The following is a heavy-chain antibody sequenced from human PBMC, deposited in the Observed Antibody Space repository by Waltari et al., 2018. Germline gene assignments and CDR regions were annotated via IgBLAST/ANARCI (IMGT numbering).Heavy chain of an antibody. CDR3: ARAMTTVVFDY. J-gene: IGHJ4*02. V-gene: IGHV4-38-2*01. D-gene: IGHD4-17*01. CDR1: GYSISSGYY. CDR2: IYHSGST. Sequence: QVQLQESGPGLVKPSETLSLTCAVSGYSISSGYYWGWIRQPPGKGLEWIGSIYHSGSTYYNPSLKSRVTISVDTSKNQFSLKLISVTAADTAVYYCARAMTTVVFDYWGQGTLVTVSS.